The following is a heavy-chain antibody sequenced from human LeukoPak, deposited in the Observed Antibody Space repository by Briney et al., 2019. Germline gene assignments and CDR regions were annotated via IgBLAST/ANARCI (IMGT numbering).Heavy chain of an antibody. CDR2: ISSSSSNI. V-gene: IGHV3-21*01. J-gene: IGHJ4*02. Sequence: PGGSLRLSCAASGFTFSSYSMNWVRQAPGKGLEWVSSISSSSSNIYYADSVNGRFTISRDNAKNSLYLQTNSLRAEDTAVYYCARFRRAGGYDFWSGYKFDYWGQGTLVTVSS. CDR3: ARFRRAGGYDFWSGYKFDY. CDR1: GFTFSSYS. D-gene: IGHD3-3*01.